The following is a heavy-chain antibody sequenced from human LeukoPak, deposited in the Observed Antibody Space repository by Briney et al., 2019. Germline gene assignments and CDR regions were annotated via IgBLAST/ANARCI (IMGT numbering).Heavy chain of an antibody. J-gene: IGHJ4*02. CDR3: AKDLRYSSSWYREYYFDY. CDR2: ISGSGGST. CDR1: GFTFSSYG. D-gene: IGHD6-13*01. Sequence: GGSLRLSCAASGFTFSSYGMSWVRQAPGKGLEWVSAISGSGGSTYYADSVKGRFTISRDNSKNTLYLQMNSLRAEDTAVYYCAKDLRYSSSWYREYYFDYWGQGTLVTVSS. V-gene: IGHV3-23*01.